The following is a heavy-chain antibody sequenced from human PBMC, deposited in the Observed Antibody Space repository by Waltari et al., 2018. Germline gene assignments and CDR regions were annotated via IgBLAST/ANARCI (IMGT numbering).Heavy chain of an antibody. CDR3: ARGTQRGVWFDP. V-gene: IGHV1-2*02. CDR1: Y. Sequence: YMHWVRQAPGQGLEWMGWINPNSGGTNYAQKFQGRVTMTRDTSISTAYMELSRLRSDDTAVYYCARGTQRGVWFDPWGQGTLVTVSS. D-gene: IGHD6-25*01. CDR2: INPNSGGT. J-gene: IGHJ5*02.